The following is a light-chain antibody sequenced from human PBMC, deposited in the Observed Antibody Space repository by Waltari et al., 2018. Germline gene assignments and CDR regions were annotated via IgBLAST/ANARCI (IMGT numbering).Light chain of an antibody. Sequence: EIVLTRSPGTLFLSPGDRATLSCRASQTVRTTYLAWYQHKPGQAPSLLSSGASSRATGIPDRFSVSGSGTDFSLTISCLEPEDFAVYYCQQYDISPLTFGGGTKVESK. J-gene: IGKJ4*01. CDR3: QQYDISPLT. V-gene: IGKV3-20*01. CDR1: QTVRTTY. CDR2: GAS.